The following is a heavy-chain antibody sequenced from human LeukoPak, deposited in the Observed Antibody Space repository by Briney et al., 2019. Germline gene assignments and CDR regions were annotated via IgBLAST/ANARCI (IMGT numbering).Heavy chain of an antibody. CDR1: GGSISSSSYY. CDR3: ARLAIAVPGNRYFDL. J-gene: IGHJ2*01. D-gene: IGHD6-13*01. V-gene: IGHV4-39*07. CDR2: IYYTGRT. Sequence: PSETLSLTCTVSGGSISSSSYYWGWIRQPPGKGLEYIGTIYYTGRTYYNPSLKSRVTMSVDTSKNQFSMILSSVTAADTAVYYCARLAIAVPGNRYFDLWGRGTLVTVSS.